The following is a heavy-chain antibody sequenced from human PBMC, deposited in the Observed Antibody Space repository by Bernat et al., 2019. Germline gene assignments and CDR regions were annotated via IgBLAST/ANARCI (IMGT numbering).Heavy chain of an antibody. V-gene: IGHV3-64D*06. CDR3: VKGKEPLGFFGVVLDY. CDR1: GFTFSRFA. Sequence: EVQLVESGGGLVQPGGSLRLSCSASGFTFSRFAMDWVRQAPGRGPEYVSGISANGGSTYYADSVKGRFTISRDNSKNTLFLQMTSLRTEDTAVYYCVKGKEPLGFFGVVLDYWGQGTLVTVSS. CDR2: ISANGGST. J-gene: IGHJ4*02. D-gene: IGHD3-3*01.